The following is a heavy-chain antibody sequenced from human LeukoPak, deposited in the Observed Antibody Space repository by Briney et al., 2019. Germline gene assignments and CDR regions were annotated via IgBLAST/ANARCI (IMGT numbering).Heavy chain of an antibody. D-gene: IGHD3-10*01. CDR3: AKPEFTYYYGSALGALDI. J-gene: IGHJ3*02. V-gene: IGHV3-23*01. Sequence: PGGSLRLSCAASGFTFSNAWMSWVRQAPGKGLEWVSAISGSGGGTYYADSVKGRFTISRDSSKNTLYLQMKSLRAEDTAVYYCAKPEFTYYYGSALGALDIWGQGTMVTVSS. CDR1: GFTFSNAW. CDR2: ISGSGGGT.